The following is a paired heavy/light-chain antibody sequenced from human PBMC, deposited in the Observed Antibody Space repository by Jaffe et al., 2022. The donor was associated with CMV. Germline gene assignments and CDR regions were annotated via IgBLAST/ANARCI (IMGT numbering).Light chain of an antibody. V-gene: IGKV3-20*01. CDR1: QSVSSSY. Sequence: EIVLTQSPGTLSLSPGERATLSCRASQSVSSSYLAWYQQKPGQAPRLLIYSASSRATGIPDRFSGSGSGTDFTLTITRLEPEDFAVYYCQQSDKSPRTFGQGTKVEIK. CDR2: SAS. CDR3: QQSDKSPRT. J-gene: IGKJ1*01.
Heavy chain of an antibody. D-gene: IGHD2-2*01. CDR3: AKRACSTTGCADDY. V-gene: IGHV3-23*04. J-gene: IGHJ4*02. CDR2: ISGSGSTT. Sequence: EVQLVESGGGLVQPGGSLRLSCAASGFTFSSYAMSWVRQAPGKGLEWVSAISGSGSTTYYADSVKGRFTISRDNSQNTQYLQMNSLRAEDTAVYFCAKRACSTTGCADDYWGQGAQVTVSS. CDR1: GFTFSSYA.